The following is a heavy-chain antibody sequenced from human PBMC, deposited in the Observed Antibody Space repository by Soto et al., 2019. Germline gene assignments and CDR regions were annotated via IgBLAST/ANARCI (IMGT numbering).Heavy chain of an antibody. CDR3: ARTMGLGVDCFDP. J-gene: IGHJ5*02. D-gene: IGHD2-8*02. V-gene: IGHV1-18*04. CDR1: GYTFINYD. Sequence: QVQLTQSGAEVKKPGASVKVSCQASGYTFINYDINWVRQAPGQGLEWMGCISGHNGNTKYAQKFQGRVTMATNRSTTTAYMELRSLRSDDTAVYYCARTMGLGVDCFDPWGQGTLVTVSS. CDR2: ISGHNGNT.